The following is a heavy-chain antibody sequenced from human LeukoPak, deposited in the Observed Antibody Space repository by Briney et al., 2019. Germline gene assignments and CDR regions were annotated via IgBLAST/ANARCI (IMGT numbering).Heavy chain of an antibody. CDR3: AREGYSSSLYYYYYGMDV. CDR1: GFTFSDYY. V-gene: IGHV3-66*01. D-gene: IGHD6-13*01. Sequence: PGGSLRLSCAASGFTFSDYYMSWVRQAPGKGLEWVSVIYSGGSTYYADSVKGRFTISRDNSKNTLYLQMNSLRAEDTAVYYCAREGYSSSLYYYYYGMDVWGQGTTVTVSS. CDR2: IYSGGST. J-gene: IGHJ6*02.